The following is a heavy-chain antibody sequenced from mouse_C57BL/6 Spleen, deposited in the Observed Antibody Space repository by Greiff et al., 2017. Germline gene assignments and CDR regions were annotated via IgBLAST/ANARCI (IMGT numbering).Heavy chain of an antibody. V-gene: IGHV1-80*01. CDR1: GYAFSSYW. D-gene: IGHD2-3*01. CDR2: IYPGDGDT. CDR3: ARWLLGAMDY. J-gene: IGHJ4*01. Sequence: LVESGAELVKPGASVKISCKASGYAFSSYWMNWVKQRPGKGLEWIGQIYPGDGDTNYNGKFKGKATLTADKSSSTAYMQLSSLTSEDSAVYFCARWLLGAMDYWGQGTSVTVSS.